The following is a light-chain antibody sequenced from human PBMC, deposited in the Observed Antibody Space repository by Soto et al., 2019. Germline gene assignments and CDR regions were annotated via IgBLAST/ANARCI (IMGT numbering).Light chain of an antibody. CDR1: SSNIGTNT. CDR3: AAWDDSLNGLVV. V-gene: IGLV1-44*01. J-gene: IGLJ2*01. Sequence: QSVLTQPPSASGTPGQRVTISCSGSSSNIGTNTVNWYQQLPGTAPKLLIYGNNPRPSGVPDRFSGSKSGTSASLAISGLQSEDEADYHCAAWDDSLNGLVVFGGGTKLTVL. CDR2: GNN.